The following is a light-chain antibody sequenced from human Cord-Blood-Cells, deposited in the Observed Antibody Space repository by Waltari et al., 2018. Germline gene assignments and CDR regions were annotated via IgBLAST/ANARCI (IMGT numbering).Light chain of an antibody. CDR1: QSVSSSY. CDR2: GAS. J-gene: IGKJ5*01. V-gene: IGKV3-20*01. Sequence: EIVLTQSPGTLSLSPGERATLSCRASQSVSSSYLAWYQQKPGKAPRLLICGASSRATGSPDRVSGSGSGTDFTLSISRLGPEDFAVYYCQQYGSSPITFGQGTRLEIK. CDR3: QQYGSSPIT.